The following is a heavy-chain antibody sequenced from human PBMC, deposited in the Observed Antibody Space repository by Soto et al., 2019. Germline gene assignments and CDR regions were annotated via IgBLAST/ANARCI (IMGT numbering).Heavy chain of an antibody. CDR1: GGLFSSFA. D-gene: IGHD3-16*01. V-gene: IGHV1-69*01. Sequence: QEQLVQSGAEVKKPGSSVKVSCKDSGGLFSSFAISWVRQAPGQGLEWMGGIIPVFGTTNYARKFQGRVTITEDESTNTAYMELSSLTSDDTAMYYCARGGGPYVWFNEFWGQGTQVTVSS. CDR3: ARGGGPYVWFNEF. CDR2: IIPVFGTT. J-gene: IGHJ4*02.